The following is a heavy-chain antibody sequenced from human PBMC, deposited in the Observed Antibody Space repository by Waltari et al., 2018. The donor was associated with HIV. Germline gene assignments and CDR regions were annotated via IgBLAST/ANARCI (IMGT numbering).Heavy chain of an antibody. Sequence: QLQLQESGPGLVKPSETLSLTRSVSGYSISSGYYGGGIRQSPGKGLEWIGSIFHSGSTYYNPSLKSRVTLSVDTSKNQFSLNLSSVTAADAAMYYCARGRSHAWVGEMKAVFDIWGPGTMVTVSS. CDR3: ARGRSHAWVGEMKAVFDI. J-gene: IGHJ3*02. D-gene: IGHD3-16*02. CDR2: IFHSGST. CDR1: GYSISSGYY. V-gene: IGHV4-38-2*02.